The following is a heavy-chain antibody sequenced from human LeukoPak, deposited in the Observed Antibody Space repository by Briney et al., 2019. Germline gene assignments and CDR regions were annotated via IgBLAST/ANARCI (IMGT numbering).Heavy chain of an antibody. Sequence: GRSLRLSCAASGFTFSSYGMPWVRQAPGKGLEWVAVIWYDGSNKYYADSVKGRFTISRDNSKNTLYLQMNSLRAEDTAVYYCARDPTSSGYYYVPRGLFDYWGQGTLVTVSS. V-gene: IGHV3-33*01. CDR3: ARDPTSSGYYYVPRGLFDY. J-gene: IGHJ4*02. D-gene: IGHD3-22*01. CDR2: IWYDGSNK. CDR1: GFTFSSYG.